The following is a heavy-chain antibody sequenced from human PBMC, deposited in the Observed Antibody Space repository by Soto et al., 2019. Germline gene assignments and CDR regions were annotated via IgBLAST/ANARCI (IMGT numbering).Heavy chain of an antibody. CDR1: GGSISSSSYY. V-gene: IGHV4-39*01. D-gene: IGHD6-13*01. CDR2: IYYSGST. J-gene: IGHJ4*02. Sequence: PSETLSLTCTVSGGSISSSSYYWGWIRQPPGKGLEWIGSIYYSGSTYYNPSLKSRVTISVDTSKNQFSLKLSSVTAADTAVYYCARQYSSSWYYHYWGQGTLVTVSS. CDR3: ARQYSSSWYYHY.